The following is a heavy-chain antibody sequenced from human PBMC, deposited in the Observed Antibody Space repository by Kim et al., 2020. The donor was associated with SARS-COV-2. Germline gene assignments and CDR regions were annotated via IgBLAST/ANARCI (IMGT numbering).Heavy chain of an antibody. CDR3: AKDRRVADFWSGYYLYYYYGMDV. D-gene: IGHD3-3*01. J-gene: IGHJ6*02. V-gene: IGHV3-9*01. CDR1: GFTFGDYA. CDR2: ISWNSGSI. Sequence: GGSLRLSCAASGFTFGDYAMHWVRQAPGKGLEWVSGISWNSGSIGYADSVKGRFTISRDNAKNSLYLQMNSLRAEDTALYYCAKDRRVADFWSGYYLYYYYGMDVWGQGTTVTVSS.